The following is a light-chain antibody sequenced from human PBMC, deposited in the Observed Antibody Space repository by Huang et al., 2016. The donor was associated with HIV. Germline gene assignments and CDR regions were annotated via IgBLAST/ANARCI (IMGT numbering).Light chain of an antibody. Sequence: EIVMTQSPATLAVSPGERATLSCRASQTIKNNVAWFQQIPGHAPRLLIYGASSRSTGIPARFSGSGSGTECSVTITILQSEDFALYYCQQYDDWPYTFGQGTRLEIK. J-gene: IGKJ2*01. V-gene: IGKV3-15*01. CDR2: GAS. CDR1: QTIKNN. CDR3: QQYDDWPYT.